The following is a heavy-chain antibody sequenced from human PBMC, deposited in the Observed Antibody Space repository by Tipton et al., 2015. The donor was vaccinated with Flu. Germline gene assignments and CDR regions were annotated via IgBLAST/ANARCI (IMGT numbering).Heavy chain of an antibody. Sequence: QLVQSGAEVKKPGSSVKVSCKASGGTFSSYAISWVRQAPGQGLEWMGGIIPIFGTANYAQKFQGRVTITADESTSTAYMELSSLRSEDTAVYYCARMSPDFAYDFWSGYFDYWGQGTLVTVSS. V-gene: IGHV1-69*01. J-gene: IGHJ4*02. CDR2: IIPIFGTA. CDR3: ARMSPDFAYDFWSGYFDY. CDR1: GGTFSSYA. D-gene: IGHD3-3*01.